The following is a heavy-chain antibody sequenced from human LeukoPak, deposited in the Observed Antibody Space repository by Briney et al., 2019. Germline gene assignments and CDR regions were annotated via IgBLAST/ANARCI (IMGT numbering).Heavy chain of an antibody. D-gene: IGHD6-19*01. V-gene: IGHV4-4*07. CDR1: GGSISIYH. CDR3: ARRDISSGWSFDY. CDR2: IHTSGST. J-gene: IGHJ4*02. Sequence: SETLSLTCTVSGGSISIYHWSWIRQPAGEGLEWIGQIHTSGSTNYNPPLKSRVSMSIDTTEDQVSLTIRSVTAADTAFYYCARRDISSGWSFDYWGQGTLVTVSS.